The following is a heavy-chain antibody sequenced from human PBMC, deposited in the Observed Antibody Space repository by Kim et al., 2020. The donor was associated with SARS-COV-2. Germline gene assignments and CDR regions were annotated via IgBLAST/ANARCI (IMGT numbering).Heavy chain of an antibody. Sequence: SETLSLTCTVSGGSISSSSYYWGWIRQPPGKGLEWIGSIYYSGSTYYNPSLKSRVTISVDTSKNQFSLKLSSVTAADTAVYYCARWSPKIYDSSGYYYGYFDYWGQGTLVTVSS. CDR1: GGSISSSSYY. V-gene: IGHV4-39*07. J-gene: IGHJ4*02. CDR2: IYYSGST. CDR3: ARWSPKIYDSSGYYYGYFDY. D-gene: IGHD3-22*01.